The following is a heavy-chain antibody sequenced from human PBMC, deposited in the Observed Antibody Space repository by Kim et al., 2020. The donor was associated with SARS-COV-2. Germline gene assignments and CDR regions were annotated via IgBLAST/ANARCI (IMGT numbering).Heavy chain of an antibody. CDR2: IWYDGSNK. V-gene: IGHV3-33*01. D-gene: IGHD3-9*01. CDR1: GFTFSSYG. Sequence: GGSLRLSCAASGFTFSSYGMHWVRQAPGKGLEWVAVIWYDGSNKYYADSVKGRFTISRDNSKKTLYLQMNSLRAEDTAVYYCARDLKYYDILTGYYPPQGVYYYYGMDVWGQGTTVTVSS. CDR3: ARDLKYYDILTGYYPPQGVYYYYGMDV. J-gene: IGHJ6*02.